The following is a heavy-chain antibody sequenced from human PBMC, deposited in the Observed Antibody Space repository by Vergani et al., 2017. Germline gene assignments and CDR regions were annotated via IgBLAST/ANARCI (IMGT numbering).Heavy chain of an antibody. Sequence: EVQLVESGGGLVQPGGSLRLSCAASGFTFSSYWMSWVRQAPGKGLEWVANIKQDGSEKYYVDSVKGRFTISRDNAKNSRYLQMNSLRAEDTAVYYCARPQRGDSKPYGMDVWGQGTTVTVSS. CDR2: IKQDGSEK. D-gene: IGHD1-1*01. J-gene: IGHJ6*02. CDR3: ARPQRGDSKPYGMDV. V-gene: IGHV3-7*03. CDR1: GFTFSSYW.